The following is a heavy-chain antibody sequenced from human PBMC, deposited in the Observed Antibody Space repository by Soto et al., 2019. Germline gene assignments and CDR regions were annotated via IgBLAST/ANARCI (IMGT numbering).Heavy chain of an antibody. J-gene: IGHJ4*02. Sequence: QVQLVESGGGMVKPGGSLRLSCAVSGFTFSDYYMTWIRQAPGKGLELVSYISSSSSKTNYAESVKGQFTISRDNAKKYLLLQMNSPGAEETAGYYGARGSRAAAAYFDFWGQGTLVTVSS. CDR1: GFTFSDYY. CDR2: ISSSSSKT. D-gene: IGHD6-13*01. V-gene: IGHV3-11*05. CDR3: ARGSRAAAAYFDF.